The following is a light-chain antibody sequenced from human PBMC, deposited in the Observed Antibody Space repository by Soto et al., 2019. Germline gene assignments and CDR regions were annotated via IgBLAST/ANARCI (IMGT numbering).Light chain of an antibody. J-gene: IGKJ1*01. V-gene: IGKV3-15*01. CDR1: QSVSSN. Sequence: EIVMTQSPATLSVSPGERATLSCRASQSVSSNLAWYQQKPGQAPRLLIYDSFTRATGIPARFSGSGSGTEFTLTINSLQSEDFGVYFCQQYKDWPTTFGQGTKVDIK. CDR3: QQYKDWPTT. CDR2: DSF.